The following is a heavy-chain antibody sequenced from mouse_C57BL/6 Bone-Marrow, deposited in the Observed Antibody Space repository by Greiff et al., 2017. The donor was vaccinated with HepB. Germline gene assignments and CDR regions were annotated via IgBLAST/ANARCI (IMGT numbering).Heavy chain of an antibody. CDR1: GYSITSGYY. CDR2: ISYDGSN. Sequence: EVQLQESGPGLVKPSQSLSLTCSVTGYSITSGYYWNWIRQFPGNKLEWMGYISYDGSNNYNPSLENRISITRDTSKNQFFLKLNSVTTEDTATYYCARAKLAWFAYWGQGTLVTVSA. J-gene: IGHJ3*01. V-gene: IGHV3-6*01. CDR3: ARAKLAWFAY.